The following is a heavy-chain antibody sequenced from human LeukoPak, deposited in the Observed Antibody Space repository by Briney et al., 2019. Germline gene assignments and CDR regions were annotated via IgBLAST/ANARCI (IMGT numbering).Heavy chain of an antibody. J-gene: IGHJ4*02. D-gene: IGHD4/OR15-4a*01. Sequence: ASMKLSCKASGFTFTGYYIHWVRQAPGQGLEWMGWVNPNNGGTNYAQMFQGRVTMTRDTSISTAYMELSRLTSDDTAVYYCARGGYGDYYDYWGQGTLVTVSS. CDR3: ARGGYGDYYDY. V-gene: IGHV1-2*02. CDR2: VNPNNGGT. CDR1: GFTFTGYY.